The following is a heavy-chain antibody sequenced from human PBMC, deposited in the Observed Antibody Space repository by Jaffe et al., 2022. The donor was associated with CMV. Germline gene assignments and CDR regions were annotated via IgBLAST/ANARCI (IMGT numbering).Heavy chain of an antibody. CDR2: ISSSSGRSFI. Sequence: EVQLVESGGGLVKPGGSLRLSCAASGFSFSSYSMNWVRQAPGKGLEWVSSISSSSGRSFIYYTDSLKGRCTISRDDAENSLFLQMHSLRPEDTAVYYCARTEIMDKFGGDPFFDLWGRGTVVTVSS. CDR1: GFSFSSYS. J-gene: IGHJ2*01. CDR3: ARTEIMDKFGGDPFFDL. V-gene: IGHV3-21*02. D-gene: IGHD3-16*01.